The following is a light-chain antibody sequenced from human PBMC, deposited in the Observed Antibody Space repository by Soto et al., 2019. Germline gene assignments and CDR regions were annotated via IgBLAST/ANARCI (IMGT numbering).Light chain of an antibody. CDR3: AAWDDSLNGPV. CDR2: DVS. V-gene: IGLV2-11*01. J-gene: IGLJ1*01. CDR1: SSDVGRYSY. Sequence: QSVLTQPRSVSGSPGQSVSISCTGTSSDVGRYSYVSWYQQHPGKAPKLMIYDVSERPSGVPDRFSGSKSGTSASLAISGLQSEDEADYYCAAWDDSLNGPVFGTGTKVTVL.